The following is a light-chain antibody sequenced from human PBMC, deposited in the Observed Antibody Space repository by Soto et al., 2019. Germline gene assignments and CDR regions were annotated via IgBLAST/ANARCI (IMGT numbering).Light chain of an antibody. Sequence: QSVLTQPPSVSGSPGQRVTISCTGSSSNIGSGYDLHWYQQLPGTASKLHIYGNSNRHSGVPVRFPGSESSTSASLAITGLQAEDEDEYYCQSYDSSMSGSVFGGGTKLTVL. CDR3: QSYDSSMSGSV. V-gene: IGLV1-40*01. J-gene: IGLJ3*02. CDR2: GNS. CDR1: SSNIGSGYD.